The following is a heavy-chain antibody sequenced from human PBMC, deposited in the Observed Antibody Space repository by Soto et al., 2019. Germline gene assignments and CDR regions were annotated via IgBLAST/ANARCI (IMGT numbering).Heavy chain of an antibody. CDR1: GFTFSASA. CDR3: ISIRYSEPTHEY. V-gene: IGHV3-73*02. D-gene: IGHD3-16*01. J-gene: IGHJ4*02. CDR2: IRSKPNNYAT. Sequence: EVQLVESGGGLVQPGGSLKLSCAASGFTFSASAMHWVRQASGKGLEWVGRIRSKPNNYATEYAASVNGRFTISRDDSKNTAYLQMNSLKIEDTAVYYCISIRYSEPTHEYWGQGTLVTVSS.